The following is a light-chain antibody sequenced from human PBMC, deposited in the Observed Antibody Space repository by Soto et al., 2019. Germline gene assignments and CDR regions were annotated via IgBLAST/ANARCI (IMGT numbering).Light chain of an antibody. Sequence: QAVVTQPPSASGSPGQSVTISCTGTSSDVGGYNYVSWHQQHPGKAPKLMIYEVYQRPSGVPDRFSGSKSGNTASLTVSGLQAEDEAVYYCSSFAGTINYVVFGGGTKVTVL. CDR3: SSFAGTINYVV. J-gene: IGLJ2*01. CDR2: EVY. CDR1: SSDVGGYNY. V-gene: IGLV2-8*01.